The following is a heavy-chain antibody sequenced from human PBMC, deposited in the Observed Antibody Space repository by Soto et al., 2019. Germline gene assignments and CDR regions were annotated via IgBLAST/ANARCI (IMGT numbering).Heavy chain of an antibody. CDR1: GGSISSNY. CDR3: ARYRREAVAGYTLDN. V-gene: IGHV4-59*01. J-gene: IGHJ4*02. D-gene: IGHD6-13*01. CDR2: VYNSGST. Sequence: AETLSLTCTVTGGSISSNYWTWIRQPPGKGLEWTGYVYNSGSTNYNPSLKSRVTISEDTSKSQFSLKVNSMTAADTAVYYCARYRREAVAGYTLDNWGQGILVTVSS.